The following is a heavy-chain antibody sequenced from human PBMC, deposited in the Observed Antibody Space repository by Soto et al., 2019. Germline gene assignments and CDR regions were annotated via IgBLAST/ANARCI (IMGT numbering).Heavy chain of an antibody. CDR2: ISATGGGT. J-gene: IGHJ4*02. V-gene: IGHV3-23*01. CDR1: GFKFSNYS. D-gene: IGHD3-16*01. Sequence: LRLSCAASGFKFSNYSMSWVRQAPWKGLEWVSLISATGGGTYYADSVKGRFTISRDNSHNTLYLQVHSLTAEDTAVYYCAKDRRAGGNSAFYFDFWGQGAQVTVSS. CDR3: AKDRRAGGNSAFYFDF.